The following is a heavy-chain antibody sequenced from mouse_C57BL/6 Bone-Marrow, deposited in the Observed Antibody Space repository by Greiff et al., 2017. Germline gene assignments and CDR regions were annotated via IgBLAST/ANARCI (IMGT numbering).Heavy chain of an antibody. CDR3: ARLTHYYGSGYFDV. V-gene: IGHV1-80*01. CDR2: IYPGDGDT. J-gene: IGHJ1*03. CDR1: GYAFSSYW. Sequence: VQGVESGAELVKPGASVKISCKASGYAFSSYWMNWVKQRPGKGLEWIGQIYPGDGDTNYNGKFKGKATLTADKSSSTAYMQLSSLTSEDSAVYFCARLTHYYGSGYFDVWGTGTTVTVSS. D-gene: IGHD1-1*01.